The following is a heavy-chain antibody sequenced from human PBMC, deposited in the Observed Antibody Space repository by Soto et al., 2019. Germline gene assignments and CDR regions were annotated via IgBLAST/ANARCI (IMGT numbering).Heavy chain of an antibody. J-gene: IGHJ5*02. CDR1: GFTFNSYA. CDR2: ISGSGGST. V-gene: IGHV3-23*01. Sequence: PGGSLKLSCAASGFTFNSYAMSWARQDPGKGLEWVSAISGSGGSTYYADSVKGRFTISRDNSKNTLYLQMNKLRAEDTAEKYCVKAHYCKRLKPTGSAPWGKGTLVPVS. CDR3: VKAHYCKRLKPTGSAP. D-gene: IGHD3-10*01.